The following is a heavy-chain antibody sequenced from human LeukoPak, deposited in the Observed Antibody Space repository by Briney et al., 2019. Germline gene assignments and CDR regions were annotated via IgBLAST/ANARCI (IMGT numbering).Heavy chain of an antibody. CDR1: GFAFINYA. CDR3: TRDPWGGRTGERNYFDY. CDR2: ISGSGDST. D-gene: IGHD7-27*01. J-gene: IGHJ4*02. V-gene: IGHV3-23*01. Sequence: GGSLRLSCAASGFAFINYAMTWVRQAPGKGLEWVSAISGSGDSTYYADSVKGRFTISRDNSKNTLYLQMNSLRAEDTAVYYCTRDPWGGRTGERNYFDYWGQGTLVTVSS.